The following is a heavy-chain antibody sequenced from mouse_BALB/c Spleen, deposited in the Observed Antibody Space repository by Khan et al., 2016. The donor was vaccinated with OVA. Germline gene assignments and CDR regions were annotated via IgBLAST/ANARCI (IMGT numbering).Heavy chain of an antibody. CDR3: VKDGAYHRNDGWFAY. D-gene: IGHD2-14*01. CDR1: GYTFTSYT. J-gene: IGHJ3*01. CDR2: INPSNGYT. Sequence: QVQLKESGAELARPGASVKMSCKASGYTFTSYTIHWIKKRPGQGLEWIGYINPSNGYTNYNPKFKDKATLTTDKSSTTAYLQLSSLTSDDSAVDNGVKDGAYHRNDGWFAYWGQGTLVTVSA. V-gene: IGHV1-4*01.